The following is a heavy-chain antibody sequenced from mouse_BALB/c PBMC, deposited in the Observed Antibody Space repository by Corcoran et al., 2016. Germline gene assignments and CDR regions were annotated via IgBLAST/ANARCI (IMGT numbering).Heavy chain of an antibody. CDR2: ILPGSGST. J-gene: IGHJ4*01. D-gene: IGHD1-3*01. CDR1: GYTFSSYW. Sequence: QVQLQQSGAELMKPGASVKISCKATGYTFSSYWQEWGKQRPGHGLEWIGEILPGSGSTTYNEKFKGKATFTADTSSNTAYMKLSSLTSEDSAVYYCARLVKWAMDYWGQGTSVTVSS. V-gene: IGHV1-9*01. CDR3: ARLVKWAMDY.